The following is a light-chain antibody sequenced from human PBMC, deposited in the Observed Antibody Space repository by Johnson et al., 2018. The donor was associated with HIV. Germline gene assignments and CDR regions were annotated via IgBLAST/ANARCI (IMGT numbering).Light chain of an antibody. CDR1: SSNIGKNY. CDR3: GTWDSGLGAVYV. V-gene: IGLV1-51*02. J-gene: IGLJ1*01. CDR2: QTN. Sequence: QSVLTQPPSVSAAPGQKVTISCSGSSSNIGKNYVSWYQQLPGTAPKLLIYQTNKRPSGIPDRFSGSKSGTSATLGITGLQTGDEADYYCGTWDSGLGAVYVFGPGTKVTVL.